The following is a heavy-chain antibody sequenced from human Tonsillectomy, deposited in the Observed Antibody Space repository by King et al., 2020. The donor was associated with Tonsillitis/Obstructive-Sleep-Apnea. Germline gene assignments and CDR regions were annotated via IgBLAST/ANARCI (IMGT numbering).Heavy chain of an antibody. D-gene: IGHD2-2*01. J-gene: IGHJ5*02. CDR3: ARREIVVVPAGIPPGKNWFDP. V-gene: IGHV5-51*03. CDR1: GYSFTSYW. CDR2: IYPGDFDT. Sequence: QLVQSGAEVKKPGESLKISCKGSGYSFTSYWIGWVRQMPGKGLEWMGIIYPGDFDTRYSPSFQGQVTISADKSISTAYLQWSSLKASDTAMYYCARREIVVVPAGIPPGKNWFDPWGKGTLVTVSS.